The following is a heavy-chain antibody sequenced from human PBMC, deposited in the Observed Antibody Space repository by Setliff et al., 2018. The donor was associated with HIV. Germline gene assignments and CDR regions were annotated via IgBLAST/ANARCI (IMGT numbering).Heavy chain of an antibody. Sequence: GASVKVSCKTSGYMFNIDYMHWVRQVPGQGLEWMGWSNPNTGGTKYAQKFQGRVTMTMDTSTTTAYMELSGLKSDDTAVYYCARDHVVCSGGTCRSDDPYYYYYMNVWGQGTTVTSP. D-gene: IGHD2-15*01. CDR3: ARDHVVCSGGTCRSDDPYYYYYMNV. CDR1: GYMFNIDY. V-gene: IGHV1-2*02. J-gene: IGHJ6*03. CDR2: SNPNTGGT.